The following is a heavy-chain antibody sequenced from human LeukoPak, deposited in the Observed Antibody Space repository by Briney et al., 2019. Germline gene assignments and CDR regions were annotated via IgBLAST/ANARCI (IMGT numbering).Heavy chain of an antibody. CDR3: ARDLRYCSGGSCYGY. CDR1: GGSISSGDYS. D-gene: IGHD2-15*01. Sequence: SETLSLTCAVSGGSISSGDYSWSWIRQAPGKGLEWIGYIYYSGSTYYNPSLKSRVTISVDTSKNQFSLKLSSVTAADTAVYYCARDLRYCSGGSCYGYWGQGTLVTVSS. V-gene: IGHV4-30-2*05. CDR2: IYYSGST. J-gene: IGHJ4*02.